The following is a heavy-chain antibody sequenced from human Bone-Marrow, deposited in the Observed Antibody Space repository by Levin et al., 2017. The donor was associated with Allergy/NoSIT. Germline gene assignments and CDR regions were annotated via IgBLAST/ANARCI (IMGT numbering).Heavy chain of an antibody. CDR1: GGTFSSYA. V-gene: IGHV1-69*13. J-gene: IGHJ6*02. Sequence: SVKVSCKASGGTFSSYAFSWVRQAPGQGLEWMGGIIPLFGTTHFAQSFQGRVTFTADESTSTAYMELSSLRSEDTAVYYCANGVRGALRDWGQGTAVTATS. CDR3: ANGVRGALRD. CDR2: IIPLFGTT. D-gene: IGHD3-10*01.